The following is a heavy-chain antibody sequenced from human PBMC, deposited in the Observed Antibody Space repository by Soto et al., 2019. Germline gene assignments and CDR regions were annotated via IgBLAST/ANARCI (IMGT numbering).Heavy chain of an antibody. Sequence: DVQLLESGGHLVQPGGSLRLSCAASGFTFSSYAMSWVRQAPGKGLEWVSSVSAGGDMTYYSDSVKGRFTSSRDNSNNALFRQRTSRRIEDTALYYCARGDRGGSGSPASYYYSGLDVWGQGATVTVS. CDR3: ARGDRGGSGSPASYYYSGLDV. D-gene: IGHD3-10*01. CDR2: VSAGGDMT. J-gene: IGHJ6*02. CDR1: GFTFSSYA. V-gene: IGHV3-23*01.